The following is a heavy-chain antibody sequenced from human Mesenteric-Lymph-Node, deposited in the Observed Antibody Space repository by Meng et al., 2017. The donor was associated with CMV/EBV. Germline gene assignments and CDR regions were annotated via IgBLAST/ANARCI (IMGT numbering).Heavy chain of an antibody. V-gene: IGHV1-46*01. CDR1: YTFTAYY. CDR2: INPSGTS. Sequence: YTFTAYYIHWVRQAPGQGLEWMGVINPSGTSTYAQMFQGRVTVTRDTSMSTVYMELSSLRSDDTAVYYCARGYYLFWSASGHNWLDPWGQGTLVTVSS. J-gene: IGHJ5*02. CDR3: ARGYYLFWSASGHNWLDP. D-gene: IGHD3-3*01.